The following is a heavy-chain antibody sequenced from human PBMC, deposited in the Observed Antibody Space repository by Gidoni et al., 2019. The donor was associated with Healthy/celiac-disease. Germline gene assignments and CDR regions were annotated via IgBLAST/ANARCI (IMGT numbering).Heavy chain of an antibody. J-gene: IGHJ6*03. CDR1: GYTFTSYG. V-gene: IGHV1-18*01. CDR2: ISAYNGNT. CDR3: ARPHTYYDILTSHYWGYYMDV. Sequence: QVQLVQSGAEVKKPGASVKVSCKASGYTFTSYGISWVRQAPGQGLEWMGWISAYNGNTNYAQKLQGRVTMTTDTSTSTAYMELRSLRSDDTAVYYCARPHTYYDILTSHYWGYYMDVWGKGTTVTVSS. D-gene: IGHD3-9*01.